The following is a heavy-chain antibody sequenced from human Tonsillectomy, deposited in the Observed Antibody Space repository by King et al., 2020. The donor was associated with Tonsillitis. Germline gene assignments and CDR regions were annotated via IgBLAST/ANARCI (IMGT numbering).Heavy chain of an antibody. V-gene: IGHV4-59*01. Sequence: HVQLQESGPGLVKPSETLSLTCTVSGGSISSYYWSWIRQPPGKGLEWIGYIYYSGSTNYNPSLKSRVTISVDTSKNQFSLKLSSVTAADTAVYYCARGTPYYDFWSGYYAFDIWGQGTMVTVSS. J-gene: IGHJ3*02. CDR3: ARGTPYYDFWSGYYAFDI. D-gene: IGHD3-3*01. CDR1: GGSISSYY. CDR2: IYYSGST.